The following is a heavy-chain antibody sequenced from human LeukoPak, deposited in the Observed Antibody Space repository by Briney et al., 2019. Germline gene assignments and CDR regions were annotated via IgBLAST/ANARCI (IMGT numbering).Heavy chain of an antibody. Sequence: ASVKVSCKASGYTFTGYNMHWVRQAPGQGLEWMGWINPNSGGTNYAQKFQGRVTMTRDTSISTAYMELSRLRSDDTAVYYCASANARYGSGSYYGDYWGQGTLVTVSS. CDR3: ASANARYGSGSYYGDY. V-gene: IGHV1-2*02. J-gene: IGHJ4*02. D-gene: IGHD3-10*01. CDR2: INPNSGGT. CDR1: GYTFTGYN.